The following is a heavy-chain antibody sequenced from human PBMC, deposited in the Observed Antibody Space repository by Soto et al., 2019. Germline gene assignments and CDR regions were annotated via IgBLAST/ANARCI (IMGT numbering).Heavy chain of an antibody. D-gene: IGHD6-13*01. J-gene: IGHJ4*03. CDR3: ARFRAPRRQLISMSFHL. CDR2: IYPGLSET. Sequence: GESLKISCQASGYTFINNWIGWVRQKPGKGLEWLGIIYPGLSETRYSPSFRGHVTISADKSIPSAFVQWGSLKASDSAIYYCARFRAPRRQLISMSFHLWGLGTLVTVSS. CDR1: GYTFINNW. V-gene: IGHV5-51*01.